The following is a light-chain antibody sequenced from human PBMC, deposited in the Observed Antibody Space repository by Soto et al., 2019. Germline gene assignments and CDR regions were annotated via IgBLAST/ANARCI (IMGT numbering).Light chain of an antibody. Sequence: SYELTQPLSVSVGLGQTARITCEENNIESKNANWYQQKPGQAPVVVMYRDRKRPSGVPERFSGSNSGNTATLTISEAQAGDEADYFCQVWDSNTVVFGGGTQLTVL. CDR2: RDR. V-gene: IGLV3-9*01. CDR3: QVWDSNTVV. J-gene: IGLJ2*01. CDR1: NIESKN.